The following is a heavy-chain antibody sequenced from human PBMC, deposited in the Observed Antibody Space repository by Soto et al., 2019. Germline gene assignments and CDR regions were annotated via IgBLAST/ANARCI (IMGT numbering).Heavy chain of an antibody. Sequence: ASVKVSCKASGYTFTGYYMHWVRQAPGQGLERMGWINPNSGGTNYAQKFQGWVTMTRDTSISTAYMELSRLRSDDTAVYYCARVPLGYCSGGSCYGGDYYYGMDVWGQGTTVTV. J-gene: IGHJ6*02. CDR1: GYTFTGYY. D-gene: IGHD2-15*01. V-gene: IGHV1-2*04. CDR2: INPNSGGT. CDR3: ARVPLGYCSGGSCYGGDYYYGMDV.